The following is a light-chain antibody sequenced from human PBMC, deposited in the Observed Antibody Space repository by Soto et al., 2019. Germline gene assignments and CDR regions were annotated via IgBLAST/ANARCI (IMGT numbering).Light chain of an antibody. V-gene: IGLV2-8*01. CDR2: EVS. Sequence: QSVLTQPPSASGSPGQSVTISCTGTSSDVGGYNYVSWYQQHPGKATRLMIYEVSKRPSGVPDRFSGSKSGKTASLTVSGLQAEDEADYYCSSYAGSNNLGVFGTGTKVTVL. CDR1: SSDVGGYNY. J-gene: IGLJ1*01. CDR3: SSYAGSNNLGV.